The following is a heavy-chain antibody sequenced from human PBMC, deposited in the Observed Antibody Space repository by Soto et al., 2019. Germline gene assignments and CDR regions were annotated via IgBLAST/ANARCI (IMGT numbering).Heavy chain of an antibody. V-gene: IGHV4-39*01. CDR3: ARLYDFWSGYTDSLPNNWFDP. D-gene: IGHD3-3*01. J-gene: IGHJ5*02. Sequence: QLQLQESGPGLVKPSETLSLTCTVSGGSISSSSYYWGWIRQPPGKGLEWIGSIYYSGSTYYNPSLKSRVTISVDTSKNQFSLKLSSVTAADTAVYYCARLYDFWSGYTDSLPNNWFDPWGQGTLVTVSS. CDR1: GGSISSSSYY. CDR2: IYYSGST.